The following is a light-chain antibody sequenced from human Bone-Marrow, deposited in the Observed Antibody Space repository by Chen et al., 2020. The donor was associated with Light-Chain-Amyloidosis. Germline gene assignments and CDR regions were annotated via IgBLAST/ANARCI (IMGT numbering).Light chain of an antibody. Sequence: SYELTQPPSVSVSPGQTARITCSGDDLPTEYAYWYQQKPGQAPVLVIHRDTERPSGISERFSGSSSGTTATVTIIGVQAEDEADYHCQSADSSGPYEVIFGGGTKLTVL. CDR1: DLPTEY. J-gene: IGLJ2*01. CDR3: QSADSSGPYEVI. V-gene: IGLV3-25*03. CDR2: RDT.